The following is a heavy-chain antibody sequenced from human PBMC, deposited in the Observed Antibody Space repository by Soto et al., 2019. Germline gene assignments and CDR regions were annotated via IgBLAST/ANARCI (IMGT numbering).Heavy chain of an antibody. CDR2: IFYSGNT. J-gene: IGHJ4*02. CDR1: GGSINSYY. CDR3: ARHAPGGPFDS. Sequence: QVQLQESGPGLVKPSETLSLTCTVSGGSINSYYWSWIRQSPGKGLEWIGYIFYSGNTNYNPSLNSRVTLSVDTSKHQFSLKLTSVTAADTAVYCCARHAPGGPFDSWGQGTLVTVSS. V-gene: IGHV4-59*08.